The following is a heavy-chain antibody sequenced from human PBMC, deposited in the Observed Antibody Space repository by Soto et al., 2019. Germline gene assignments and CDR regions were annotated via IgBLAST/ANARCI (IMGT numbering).Heavy chain of an antibody. CDR1: GGTFSSYA. D-gene: IGHD2-15*01. CDR2: IIPIFGTA. Sequence: QVQLVQSGAEVKKPGSSVKVSCKASGGTFSSYAISWVRQAPGQGLEWMGGIIPIFGTANYAQKFQGRVTITADESTSTAYMELSSLRSGDTAVYYCARRKYDCSGGSCYSVDYYYCMDVWGQGTTVTVSS. J-gene: IGHJ6*02. CDR3: ARRKYDCSGGSCYSVDYYYCMDV. V-gene: IGHV1-69*01.